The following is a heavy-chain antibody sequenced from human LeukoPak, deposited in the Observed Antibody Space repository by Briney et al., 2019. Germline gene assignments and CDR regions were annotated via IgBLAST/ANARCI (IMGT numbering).Heavy chain of an antibody. CDR3: ARDRRRWLQTPGWFDP. V-gene: IGHV1-2*02. Sequence: ASVKVSCKASGYTFTGYNMHWVRQAPGQGLEWMGWINPNSGGTNYAQKFQGRVTMTRDTSISTAYMELSRLRSDDTAVYYCARDRRRWLQTPGWFDPWGQGTLVTVSS. CDR2: INPNSGGT. D-gene: IGHD5-24*01. J-gene: IGHJ5*02. CDR1: GYTFTGYN.